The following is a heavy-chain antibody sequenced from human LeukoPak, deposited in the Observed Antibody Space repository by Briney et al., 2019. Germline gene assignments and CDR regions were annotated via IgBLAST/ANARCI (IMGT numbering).Heavy chain of an antibody. CDR2: IYTSGST. V-gene: IGHV4-4*09. Sequence: TETLSLTCTVSGGSISSYYWSWIRQPPGKGLEWIGYIYTSGSTNYNPSLKSRVTISVDTSKNQFSLKLSSVTAADTAVYYCARRLVGATRSYYYYYMDVWGKGTTVTVSS. D-gene: IGHD1-26*01. CDR3: ARRLVGATRSYYYYYMDV. J-gene: IGHJ6*03. CDR1: GGSISSYY.